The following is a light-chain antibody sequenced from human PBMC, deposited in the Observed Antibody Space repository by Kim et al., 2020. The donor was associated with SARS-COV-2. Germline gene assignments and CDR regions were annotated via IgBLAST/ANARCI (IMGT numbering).Light chain of an antibody. CDR3: QSYDSSLGASV. CDR1: SASIGAGYD. V-gene: IGLV1-40*01. CDR2: GNN. J-gene: IGLJ3*02. Sequence: GVTISCTGSSASIGAGYDVHWYQQLPGTAPKLLIYGNNNRPSGVPDRFSGSKSGTSASLAITGLQAEDEADYYCQSYDSSLGASVFGGGTQLTVL.